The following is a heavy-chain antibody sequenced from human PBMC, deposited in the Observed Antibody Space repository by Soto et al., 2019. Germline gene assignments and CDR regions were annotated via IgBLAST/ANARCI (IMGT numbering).Heavy chain of an antibody. Sequence: GESLKISCKGSGYSFTSYWIGWVRQMPGKGLEWMGIIYPGDSDTRYSPSFQGQVTISADKSISTAYLQWSSLKASDTAMYYCASQSRYSSGWYAPYYGMDVWGQGTTVTVSS. J-gene: IGHJ6*02. CDR2: IYPGDSDT. CDR1: GYSFTSYW. D-gene: IGHD6-19*01. CDR3: ASQSRYSSGWYAPYYGMDV. V-gene: IGHV5-51*01.